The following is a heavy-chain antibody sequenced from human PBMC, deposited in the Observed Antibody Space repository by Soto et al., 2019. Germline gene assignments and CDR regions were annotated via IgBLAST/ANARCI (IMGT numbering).Heavy chain of an antibody. V-gene: IGHV4-59*02. Sequence: QVQLQESGPGLVKPSETLSLTCSVSGGSVSNYYWSWVRQPPGKRLEWIGYNYYTGTHDYNPSLRGRATISVDTSKDQFSLKLTSVTAADTAVYYCARDRDRHSSGLPSFDPWGQGILVTVSS. J-gene: IGHJ5*02. CDR2: NYYTGTH. CDR3: ARDRDRHSSGLPSFDP. D-gene: IGHD3-22*01. CDR1: GGSVSNYY.